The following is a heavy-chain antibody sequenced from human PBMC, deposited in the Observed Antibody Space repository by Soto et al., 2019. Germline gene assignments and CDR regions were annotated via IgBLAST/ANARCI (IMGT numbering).Heavy chain of an antibody. V-gene: IGHV1-18*01. CDR1: GYTFTSYG. D-gene: IGHD5-18*01. CDR3: ARGIQLWPITYYFDY. Sequence: ASVKVSCKASGYTFTSYGISWVRQAPGQGLEWMGWISAYNGNTNYAQKLQGRVTMTTDTSTSTAYMELRSLRSDDTAVYYCARGIQLWPITYYFDYWGQGTLVTAPQ. J-gene: IGHJ4*02. CDR2: ISAYNGNT.